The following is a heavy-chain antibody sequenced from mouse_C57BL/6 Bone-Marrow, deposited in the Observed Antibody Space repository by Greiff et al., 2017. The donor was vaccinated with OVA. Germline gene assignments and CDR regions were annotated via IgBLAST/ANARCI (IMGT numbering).Heavy chain of an antibody. CDR2: IWRGGST. CDR3: AKKKPFYYAMDY. J-gene: IGHJ4*01. Sequence: VQLQQSGPGLVQPSQSLSITCTVSGFSLTSYGVHWVRQSPGKGLEWLGVIWRGGSTDYNAAFMSRLSITKDNSKSQVFFKMNSLQADDTAIYDCAKKKPFYYAMDYWGQGTSVTVSS. CDR1: GFSLTSYG. V-gene: IGHV2-5*01.